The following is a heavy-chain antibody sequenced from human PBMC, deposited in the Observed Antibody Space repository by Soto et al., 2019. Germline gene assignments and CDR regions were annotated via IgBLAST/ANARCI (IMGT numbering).Heavy chain of an antibody. CDR2: MNPNSGNT. V-gene: IGHV1-8*01. Sequence: ASVKVXCKASGYTXTSYDINWVRQATGKGLEWMGWMNPNSGNTGYAQKFQGRVTMTRNTSTSTAYMELSSLRSEDTAVYYCARTYYYDSSGPGDFYYYYGMDVWGRGTTVTVSS. J-gene: IGHJ6*02. CDR1: GYTXTSYD. D-gene: IGHD3-22*01. CDR3: ARTYYYDSSGPGDFYYYYGMDV.